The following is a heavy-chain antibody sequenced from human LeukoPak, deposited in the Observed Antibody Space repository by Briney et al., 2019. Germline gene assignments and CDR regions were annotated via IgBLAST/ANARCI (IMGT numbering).Heavy chain of an antibody. D-gene: IGHD2-8*02. CDR1: GGSFSGYY. J-gene: IGHJ4*02. CDR2: INHSGST. Sequence: SETPSLTCAVYGGSFSGYYWSWIRQPPGKGLEWIGEINHSGSTNYNPSLKSRVTISVDTSKNQFSLKVSSVTAADTAVYYCARVSSGGPRDYFDYWGQGTLVTVSS. CDR3: ARVSSGGPRDYFDY. V-gene: IGHV4-34*01.